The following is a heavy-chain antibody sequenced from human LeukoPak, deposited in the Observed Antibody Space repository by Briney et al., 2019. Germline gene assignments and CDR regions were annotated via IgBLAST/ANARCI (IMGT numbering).Heavy chain of an antibody. V-gene: IGHV4-61*01. Sequence: ASETLSLTCTVSGGSLSSSNYWGWIRQPPGKGLEWIGYIYYSGSTNYNPSLKSRVTISVDTSKNQFSLKLSSVTAADTAVYYCARVRAAAGWFDPWGQGTLVTVSS. CDR2: IYYSGST. J-gene: IGHJ5*02. CDR3: ARVRAAAGWFDP. D-gene: IGHD6-13*01. CDR1: GGSLSSSNY.